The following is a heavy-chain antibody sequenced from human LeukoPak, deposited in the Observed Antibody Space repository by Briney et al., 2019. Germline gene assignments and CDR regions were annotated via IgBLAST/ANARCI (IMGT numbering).Heavy chain of an antibody. V-gene: IGHV3-30*04. J-gene: IGHJ4*02. CDR1: RFIFSSYA. CDR3: ARAFSTTAFDY. CDR2: ISNDGSNS. D-gene: IGHD4-17*01. Sequence: GGSLTLSCAASRFIFSSYAMNWVRQGPGTGLEREGVISNDGSNSYYADSVKGRFTNSRDNSKISLYLQMNILRAEDTAVYYCARAFSTTAFDYWGQGTLVTVSS.